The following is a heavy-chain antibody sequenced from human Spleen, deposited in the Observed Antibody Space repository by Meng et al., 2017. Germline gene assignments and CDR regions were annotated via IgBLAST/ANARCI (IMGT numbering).Heavy chain of an antibody. CDR1: GYTFTGYY. CDR2: INPNSGGT. Sequence: ASVKVSCKASGYTFTGYYMHWVRQAPGQGLEWMGRINPNSGGTNYAQKFQGRVTMTRDTSISTAYMELSRLRSDDTAVYYCARGKTYYHDSSGYSFLGFFDLWGQGTLVTVSS. J-gene: IGHJ4*02. CDR3: ARGKTYYHDSSGYSFLGFFDL. V-gene: IGHV1-2*06. D-gene: IGHD3-22*01.